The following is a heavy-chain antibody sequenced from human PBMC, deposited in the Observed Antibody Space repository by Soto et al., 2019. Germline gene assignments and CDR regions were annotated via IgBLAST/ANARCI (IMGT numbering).Heavy chain of an antibody. Sequence: ASVKVSCKASGYTFTSYGISWVRQAPGQGLEWMGWISAYNGNTNYAQKLQGRVTVTTDTSTSTAYMELRSLRSDDTAVYYCARDRPVLRFLEWLPPSHYYGMDVWGQGTTVTVSS. D-gene: IGHD3-3*01. CDR3: ARDRPVLRFLEWLPPSHYYGMDV. V-gene: IGHV1-18*01. CDR1: GYTFTSYG. CDR2: ISAYNGNT. J-gene: IGHJ6*02.